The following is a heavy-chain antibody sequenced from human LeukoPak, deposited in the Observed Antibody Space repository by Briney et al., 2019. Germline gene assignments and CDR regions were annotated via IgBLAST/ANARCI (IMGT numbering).Heavy chain of an antibody. CDR1: GFTFNSNW. CDR2: IKQDGSEK. CDR3: ARDKYYDRYFDS. D-gene: IGHD3-22*01. Sequence: GGSLRLSCVASGFTFNSNWMSWVRQAPGKGLEWVANIKQDGSEKWYVDSVKGRFTISRDNAKNSLSLQMNSLRAEDTAVYYCARDKYYDRYFDSWGQGTLVTVHS. J-gene: IGHJ4*02. V-gene: IGHV3-7*01.